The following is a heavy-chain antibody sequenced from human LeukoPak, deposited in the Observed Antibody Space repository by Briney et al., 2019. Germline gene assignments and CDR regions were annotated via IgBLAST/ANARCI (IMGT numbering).Heavy chain of an antibody. CDR2: ISGSGGST. V-gene: IGHV3-23*01. CDR3: AKDQCSSTSCHSLEEPPMDY. D-gene: IGHD2-2*02. Sequence: GGSLRLSCAASGFTFSSYAMSWVRQAPGKGLEWVSAISGSGGSTYYADSVKGRFTISRDNSKNTLYLQMNSLRAEDTAVYYCAKDQCSSTSCHSLEEPPMDYWGQGTLVTVSS. CDR1: GFTFSSYA. J-gene: IGHJ4*02.